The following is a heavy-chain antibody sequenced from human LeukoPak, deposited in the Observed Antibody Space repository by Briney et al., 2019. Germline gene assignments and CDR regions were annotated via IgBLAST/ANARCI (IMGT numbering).Heavy chain of an antibody. CDR1: GGSISSYY. CDR3: ARAGKVVVPAAGAHKTIYYYYGMNV. J-gene: IGHJ6*02. D-gene: IGHD2-2*01. V-gene: IGHV4-59*01. CDR2: IYYSGST. Sequence: SETLSLTCTVSGGSISSYYWSWIRQPPGKGLEWIGYIYYSGSTNYNPSLKSRVTISVDTSKNQFSLKLSSVTAADTVVYYCARAGKVVVPAAGAHKTIYYYYGMNVWGQGTTVTVSS.